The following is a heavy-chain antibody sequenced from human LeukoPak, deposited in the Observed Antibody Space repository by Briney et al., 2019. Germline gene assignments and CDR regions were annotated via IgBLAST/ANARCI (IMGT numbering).Heavy chain of an antibody. CDR1: GFTFSSYA. J-gene: IGHJ4*02. D-gene: IGHD6-13*01. CDR2: ISGSGGST. V-gene: IGHV3-23*01. CDR3: AKDPRYGSSWSSGDY. Sequence: GGSLRLSCAASGFTFSSYAMSWVRQAPGKGLEWVSAISGSGGSTYYADSVKGRFTISRDNSKNTLYLQMNSLRAEDTAVYYCAKDPRYGSSWSSGDYWGQGTLVTVSS.